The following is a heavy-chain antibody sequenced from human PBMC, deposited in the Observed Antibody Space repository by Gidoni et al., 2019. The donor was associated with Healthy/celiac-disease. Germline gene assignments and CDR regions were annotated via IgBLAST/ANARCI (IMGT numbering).Heavy chain of an antibody. CDR2: ISGSGGST. CDR3: AKPDCSRGSCYSHVDY. D-gene: IGHD2-15*01. V-gene: IGHV3-23*01. CDR1: GFTFSSYA. Sequence: EVQLLESGGGLVQPGGSLRLSCAASGFTFSSYAMNWVRQAPGKGLEWVSAISGSGGSTYYADSVKGRFTISRDNSKNTLYLQMNSLRAEDTAVYYCAKPDCSRGSCYSHVDYWGQGTLVTVSS. J-gene: IGHJ4*02.